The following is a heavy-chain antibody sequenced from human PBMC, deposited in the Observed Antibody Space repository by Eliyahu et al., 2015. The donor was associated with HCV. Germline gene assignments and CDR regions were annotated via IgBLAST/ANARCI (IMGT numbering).Heavy chain of an antibody. D-gene: IGHD6-6*01. Sequence: GIIPIFGTANYAQKFQGRVTITADESTSTAYMELSSLRSEDTAVYYCGRALSSSSHIDYWGQGTLVTVSS. V-gene: IGHV1-69*01. CDR2: IIPIFGTA. J-gene: IGHJ4*02. CDR3: GRALSSSSHIDY.